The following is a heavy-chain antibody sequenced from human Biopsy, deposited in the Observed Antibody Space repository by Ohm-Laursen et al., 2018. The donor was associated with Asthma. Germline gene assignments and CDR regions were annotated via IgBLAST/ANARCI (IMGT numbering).Heavy chain of an antibody. D-gene: IGHD5-12*01. CDR3: ARGTIVAGIDY. J-gene: IGHJ4*02. V-gene: IGHV4-61*01. Sequence: SDTLSLTCSVSGGSVSSDKYYWSWIRQPPGKGLEWVAYIFYSGATNYNPALKSRVAQSIDTSKSQFSLRLNSLSAADTAVYYRARGTIVAGIDYWGRGTLVTVSS. CDR1: GGSVSSDKYY. CDR2: IFYSGAT.